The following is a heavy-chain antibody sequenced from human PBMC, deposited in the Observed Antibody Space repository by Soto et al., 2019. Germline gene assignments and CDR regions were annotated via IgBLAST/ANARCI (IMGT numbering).Heavy chain of an antibody. V-gene: IGHV4-30-2*01. J-gene: IGHJ4*02. D-gene: IGHD2-15*01. CDR2: IYHSGTT. CDR1: GGSIGNDDYS. Sequence: SETLSLTCTVSGGSIGNDDYSWSWVRQPPGKGLEWIGYIYHSGTTYYNPSLTSRVTISVDGSNNQFSLKLTSMTAADTAVYYCSTVIPATRYFDYWGQGILVTVSS. CDR3: STVIPATRYFDY.